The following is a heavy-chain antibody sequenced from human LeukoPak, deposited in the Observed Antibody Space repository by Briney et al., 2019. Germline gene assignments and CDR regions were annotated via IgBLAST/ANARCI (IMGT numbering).Heavy chain of an antibody. V-gene: IGHV4-34*01. D-gene: IGHD5-12*01. Sequence: PSETLSLTCAVYGGSFSGYYWSWIRQPPGKGLEWIGEINHSGSTNYNPSLKSRVTISVDTSKNQFSLKLSSVTAADTAVYYCARSRLLDYWGQGTLVTVSS. CDR2: INHSGST. J-gene: IGHJ4*02. CDR3: ARSRLLDY. CDR1: GGSFSGYY.